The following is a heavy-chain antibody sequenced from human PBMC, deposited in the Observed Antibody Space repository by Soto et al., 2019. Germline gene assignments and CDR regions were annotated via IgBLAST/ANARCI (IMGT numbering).Heavy chain of an antibody. CDR3: ARGGLHAYYKDN. Sequence: GGSLRLSCAASGFTFSSYWMHWVRQAPGEGLVWVSRIKSDGSTTNYADSVKGRFTVSRDNAENTVYLQMNSLRAEDTAIYYCARGGLHAYYKDNWGQGTLVTVSS. CDR2: IKSDGSTT. V-gene: IGHV3-74*01. D-gene: IGHD3-10*01. CDR1: GFTFSSYW. J-gene: IGHJ4*02.